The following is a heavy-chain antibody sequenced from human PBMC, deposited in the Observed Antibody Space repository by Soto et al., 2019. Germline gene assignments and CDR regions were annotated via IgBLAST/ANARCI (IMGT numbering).Heavy chain of an antibody. Sequence: QVQLQESGPGLVKPSETLSLTCTVSGRSISSYYWSWIRQPPGKGLEWIGYIYYSGSTNYNPSLKSRVTISVDTSKNQFALKLSSVTAADTAVYYCARHHGSLDYWGQGTLVTVSS. D-gene: IGHD2-15*01. CDR1: GRSISSYY. CDR3: ARHHGSLDY. CDR2: IYYSGST. V-gene: IGHV4-59*08. J-gene: IGHJ4*02.